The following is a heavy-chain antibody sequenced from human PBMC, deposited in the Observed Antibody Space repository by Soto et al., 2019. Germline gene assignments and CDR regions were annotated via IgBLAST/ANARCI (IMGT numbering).Heavy chain of an antibody. Sequence: PSETLSLTCTVSGGSISSSSYYWGWIRQPPGKGLEWIGSIYYSGSTYYNPSLKSRVTISVDTSKNQFSLKLSSVTAADTAVYYCARHRRGAGAVAFTWSPSAEYFQHWGQGTLVTVSS. V-gene: IGHV4-39*01. J-gene: IGHJ1*01. CDR3: ARHRRGAGAVAFTWSPSAEYFQH. CDR2: IYYSGST. D-gene: IGHD6-19*01. CDR1: GGSISSSSYY.